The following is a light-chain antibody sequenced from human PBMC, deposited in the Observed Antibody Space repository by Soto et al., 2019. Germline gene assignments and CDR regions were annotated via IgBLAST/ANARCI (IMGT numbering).Light chain of an antibody. V-gene: IGLV2-23*02. J-gene: IGLJ3*02. Sequence: QSALTQPASVSGSPGQSITISCTGTSSDVGSYNLVSWYQQYPGKAPKLIIYEVTKRPSGVFTRFSASKSGNTASLTIFGLQAEDEADYYCCSYAGSDTWVIGGGTKVTVL. CDR3: CSYAGSDTWV. CDR1: SSDVGSYNL. CDR2: EVT.